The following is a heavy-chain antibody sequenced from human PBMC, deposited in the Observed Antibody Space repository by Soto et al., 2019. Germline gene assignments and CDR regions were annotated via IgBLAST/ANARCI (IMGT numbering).Heavy chain of an antibody. CDR1: GFTFSSYA. Sequence: GESLKISCAASGFTFSSYAMSWVRQAPGKGLEWVSAISGSGGSTYYADSVKGRFTISRDNSKNTLYLQMNSLRAEDTAVYYCAKDPYCSSTSCPAENNMDVWGKGTTVTVSS. D-gene: IGHD2-2*01. J-gene: IGHJ6*03. CDR2: ISGSGGST. CDR3: AKDPYCSSTSCPAENNMDV. V-gene: IGHV3-23*01.